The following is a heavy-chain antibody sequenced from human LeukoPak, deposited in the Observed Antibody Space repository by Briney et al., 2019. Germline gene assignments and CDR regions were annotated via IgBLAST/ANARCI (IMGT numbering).Heavy chain of an antibody. V-gene: IGHV4-39*01. CDR3: ARQYYDSTGYYYFDY. Sequence: SETLSLTRSLSGVVITGRLYYLGWIRQPPGKGLEWIGSMYYSGSTYSNPSLRSRVTMSADTSKNQFSLNLKSVTAADTAVYYCARQYYDSTGYYYFDYWGQGTLVTVSS. D-gene: IGHD3-22*01. J-gene: IGHJ4*02. CDR1: GVVITGRLYY. CDR2: MYYSGST.